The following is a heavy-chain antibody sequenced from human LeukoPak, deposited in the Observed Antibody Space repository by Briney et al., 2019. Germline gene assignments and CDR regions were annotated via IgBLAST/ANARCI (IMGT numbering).Heavy chain of an antibody. V-gene: IGHV1-3*01. CDR1: GGTFSSYA. Sequence: ASVKVSCKASGGTFSSYAISWVRQAPGQRLEWRGWINAGNGNTKYSQKFQGRGTITRDTSASTAYMELSSLRSEDTAVYYCAAKGGIAAAGTDPVDYYYYMDVWGKGTTVTVSS. CDR3: AAKGGIAAAGTDPVDYYYYMDV. J-gene: IGHJ6*03. CDR2: INAGNGNT. D-gene: IGHD6-13*01.